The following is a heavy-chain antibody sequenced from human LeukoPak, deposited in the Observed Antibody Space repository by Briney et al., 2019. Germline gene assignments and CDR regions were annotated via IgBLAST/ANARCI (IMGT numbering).Heavy chain of an antibody. V-gene: IGHV1-2*02. Sequence: GASVKVSCKSSGYTFTEYYMHWVRQAPGQGLEWMGWIHPNSGGTNYAQKFQGRVTMTTDTSTSTAYMELRSLRSDDTAVYYCARDTMIVPGDYWGQGTLVTVSS. J-gene: IGHJ4*02. D-gene: IGHD3-22*01. CDR1: GYTFTEYY. CDR2: IHPNSGGT. CDR3: ARDTMIVPGDY.